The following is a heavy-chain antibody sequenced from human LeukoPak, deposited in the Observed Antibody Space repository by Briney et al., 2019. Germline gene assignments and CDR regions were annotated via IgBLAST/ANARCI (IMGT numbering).Heavy chain of an antibody. D-gene: IGHD5-18*01. CDR1: GGSISSSSYY. CDR3: ARHGDTGMVTMTYYYYGMDV. V-gene: IGHV4-39*01. Sequence: NASETLSLTCTVSGGSISSSSYYWGWIRQPPGKGLEWIGSIYYSGSTYYNPSLKSRVTISVDTSKNQFSLKLSSVTAADTAVYYCARHGDTGMVTMTYYYYGMDVWGQGTTVTVSS. J-gene: IGHJ6*02. CDR2: IYYSGST.